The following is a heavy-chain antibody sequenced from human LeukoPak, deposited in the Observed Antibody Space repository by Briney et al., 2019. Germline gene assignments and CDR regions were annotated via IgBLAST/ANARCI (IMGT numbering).Heavy chain of an antibody. CDR1: GYTFTNYG. Sequence: ASVKVSCKASGYTFTNYGISWVRQAPGQGLEWMGWISAYNGNTNYAQKLQGRVTMTTDTSTSTAYMELRSLRPDDTAVYYCARDLGSYYYYYMDVWGKGTTVTVSS. J-gene: IGHJ6*03. CDR2: ISAYNGNT. V-gene: IGHV1-18*01. D-gene: IGHD6-25*01. CDR3: ARDLGSYYYYYMDV.